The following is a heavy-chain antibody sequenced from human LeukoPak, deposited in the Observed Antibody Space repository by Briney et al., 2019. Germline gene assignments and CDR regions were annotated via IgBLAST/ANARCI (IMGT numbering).Heavy chain of an antibody. CDR2: IKRDGTEK. J-gene: IGHJ4*02. V-gene: IGHV3-7*01. CDR1: GFTFDIYW. CDR3: ARRGWDLLSFFDY. D-gene: IGHD1-26*01. Sequence: PGGSLRLSCAASGFTFDIYWMSWVRQAPGKGLEWVANIKRDGTEKYYVDSVKGRFTISRDNAKNSLYLQMNSLRVEDTAVYYCARRGWDLLSFFDYWGQGILVTVSS.